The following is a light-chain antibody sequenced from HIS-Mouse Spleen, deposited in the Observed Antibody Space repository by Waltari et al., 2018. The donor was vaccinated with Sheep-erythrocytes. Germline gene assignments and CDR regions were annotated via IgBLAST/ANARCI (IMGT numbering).Light chain of an antibody. CDR3: QAWDSSTAV. V-gene: IGLV3-1*01. CDR2: QDS. Sequence: SYELTQPPSVSVPPGQTASILRSGHLSGAKYACWYQQKPGQSPVLVLYQDSKRPSGIPERFSGSNSGNTATLTISGTQAMDEADYYCQAWDSSTAVFGTGTKVTVL. J-gene: IGLJ1*01. CDR1: LSGAKY.